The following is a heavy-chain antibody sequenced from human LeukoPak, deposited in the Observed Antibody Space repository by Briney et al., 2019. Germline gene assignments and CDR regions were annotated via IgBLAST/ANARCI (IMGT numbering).Heavy chain of an antibody. CDR3: ARGYSGCFHY. V-gene: IGHV1-3*04. CDR1: GYTFTCYA. CDR2: INTGSGNT. J-gene: IGHJ4*02. Sequence: GASVKVSCKASGYTFTCYALHWVRQAPGQGLEWMGWINTGSGNTKYSQRFQDRVTITMDTSASTVYMEMNDLGSEDTAVYYCARGYSGCFHYWGQGALATVSS. D-gene: IGHD1-26*01.